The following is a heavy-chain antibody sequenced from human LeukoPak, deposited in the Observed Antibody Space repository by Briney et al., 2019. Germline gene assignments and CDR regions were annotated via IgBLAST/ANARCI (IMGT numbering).Heavy chain of an antibody. Sequence: GGSLRLSCAASGFTFSSYSMNWVRQAPGKGLEWVSSISSSSSYIYYADSVKGRFTISRDNAKNSLYLQMNSLRAEDTAVDYCARDSYLRELVAFDYWGQGTLVTVSS. CDR3: ARDSYLRELVAFDY. CDR2: ISSSSSYI. V-gene: IGHV3-21*01. J-gene: IGHJ4*02. D-gene: IGHD2-8*02. CDR1: GFTFSSYS.